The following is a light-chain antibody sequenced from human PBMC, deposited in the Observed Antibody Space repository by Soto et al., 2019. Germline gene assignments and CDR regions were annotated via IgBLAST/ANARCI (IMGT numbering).Light chain of an antibody. CDR2: DVS. J-gene: IGLJ2*01. CDR1: TSDIGGYNY. Sequence: QSALTQPASVSGSPGQSITISRTGTTSDIGGYNYVSWYQQHPGKAPKLMIYDVSNRPSGVSDRFSGSKSGNTASLTISGLQAEDEADYYCSSFTDTNTYVVLGGGTKLTVL. CDR3: SSFTDTNTYVV. V-gene: IGLV2-14*01.